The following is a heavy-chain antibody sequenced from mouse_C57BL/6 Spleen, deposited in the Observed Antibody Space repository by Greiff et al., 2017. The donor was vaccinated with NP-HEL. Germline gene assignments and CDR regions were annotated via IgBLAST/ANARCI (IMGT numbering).Heavy chain of an antibody. CDR2: IDPSDSYT. CDR1: GYTFTSYW. D-gene: IGHD2-3*01. V-gene: IGHV1-69*01. CDR3: ARSLDGYYFDY. J-gene: IGHJ2*01. Sequence: VQLQQSGAELVMPGASVKLSCKASGYTFTSYWMHWVKQRPGQGLEWIGEIDPSDSYTNYNQKFKGKSTLTVDKSSSTAYMQLSSLTSEDSAVYYCARSLDGYYFDYWGQGTTLTVSS.